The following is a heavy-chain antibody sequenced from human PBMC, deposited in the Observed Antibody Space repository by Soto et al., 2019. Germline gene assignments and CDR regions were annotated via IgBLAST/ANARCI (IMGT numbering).Heavy chain of an antibody. CDR2: INSDGSST. J-gene: IGHJ6*02. CDR3: AREGWGVPAAIRSSGWNYYYYGMDV. V-gene: IGHV3-74*01. CDR1: GFTFSSYW. D-gene: IGHD2-2*01. Sequence: HPGGSLRLSCAASGFTFSSYWMHWVRQAPGKGLVWVSRINSDGSSTSYADSVKGRFTISRDNAKNTLYLQMNSLRAEDTAVYYCAREGWGVPAAIRSSGWNYYYYGMDVWGQGTTVTVSS.